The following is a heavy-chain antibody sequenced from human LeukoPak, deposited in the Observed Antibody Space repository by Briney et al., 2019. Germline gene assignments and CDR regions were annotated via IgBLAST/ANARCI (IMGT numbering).Heavy chain of an antibody. CDR3: ARGRLAQWLVGGVGYYFDY. CDR2: IIPIFGTA. CDR1: GYTFTSYA. J-gene: IGHJ4*02. Sequence: ASVKVSCKASGYTFTSYAISWVRQAPGQGLEWMGGIIPIFGTANYAQKFQGRVTITADESTSTAYMELSSLRSEDTAVYCCARGRLAQWLVGGVGYYFDYWGQGTLVTVSS. D-gene: IGHD6-19*01. V-gene: IGHV1-69*13.